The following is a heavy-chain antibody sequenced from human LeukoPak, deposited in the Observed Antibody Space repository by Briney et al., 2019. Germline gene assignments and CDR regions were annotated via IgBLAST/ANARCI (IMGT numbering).Heavy chain of an antibody. D-gene: IGHD3-10*01. V-gene: IGHV4-31*03. CDR3: ARGRDYYGSGSYPSNWFDP. Sequence: SQTLSLTCTVSGGSISSGGYYWSWLRQHPGKGLEWIGYIYYSGSTYYNPSLKSRVTISVDTSKNQFSLKLSSVTAADTAVYYCARGRDYYGSGSYPSNWFDPWGQGTLVTVSS. J-gene: IGHJ5*02. CDR1: GGSISSGGYY. CDR2: IYYSGST.